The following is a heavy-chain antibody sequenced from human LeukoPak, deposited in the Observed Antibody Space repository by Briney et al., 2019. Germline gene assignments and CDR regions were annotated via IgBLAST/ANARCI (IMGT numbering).Heavy chain of an antibody. D-gene: IGHD3-22*01. V-gene: IGHV4-38-2*02. CDR3: TGRRVHNYDSRGYYSRPQRAFDI. Sequence: TSETLSLTCTVSGYSISSGAYWDWIRQPPGKGLGWIGTIYHSGSTNYNPSLKSRVTISVDTSKNQFSLKLSSVTAADTAVFYCTGRRVHNYDSRGYYSRPQRAFDIWGQGTMVTVSS. J-gene: IGHJ3*02. CDR2: IYHSGST. CDR1: GYSISSGAY.